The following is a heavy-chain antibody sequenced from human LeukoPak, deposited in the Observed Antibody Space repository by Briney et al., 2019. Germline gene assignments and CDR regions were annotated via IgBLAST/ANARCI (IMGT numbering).Heavy chain of an antibody. V-gene: IGHV5-51*01. CDR3: ARRRTAQTYYYDSSGSYFDY. CDR2: IYPGDSDT. D-gene: IGHD3-22*01. J-gene: IGHJ4*02. CDR1: GYSFTSYW. Sequence: GESLKISCQGSGYSFTSYWIGWVRQMPGKGLEWMGIIYPGDSDTRYSPSFQGQVTISADKSISTAYLQWSSLKASDTAMYYCARRRTAQTYYYDSSGSYFDYWGQGTLITVSS.